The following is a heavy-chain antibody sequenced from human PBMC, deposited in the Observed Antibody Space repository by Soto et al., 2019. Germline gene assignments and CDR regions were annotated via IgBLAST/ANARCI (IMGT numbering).Heavy chain of an antibody. CDR2: INPNSGGT. J-gene: IGHJ6*02. V-gene: IGHV1-2*04. CDR3: AIGPRAIQHPYYYCGMDV. Sequence: ASVKVSCKASGYTFTGYYMHWVRQAPGQGLEWMGWINPNSGGTNYARKFQGWVTMTRDTSISTAYMERSRLKSDDTAVYYCAIGPRAIQHPYYYCGMDVWGQGTTVTVSS. D-gene: IGHD2-2*02. CDR1: GYTFTGYY.